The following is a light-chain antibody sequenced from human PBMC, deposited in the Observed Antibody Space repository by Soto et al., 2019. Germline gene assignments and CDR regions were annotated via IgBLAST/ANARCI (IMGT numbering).Light chain of an antibody. CDR2: WAS. Sequence: DIVMTQSPDSLAVSLGETATINCTSSQSVFYSTNNQNFLAWYQQKPGHPPKLLIYWASTRDSGVPERFSGSVSGTDFTLTINSLQPEDVAVYYCQQYYTTPALTFGGVTRVEIK. V-gene: IGKV4-1*01. J-gene: IGKJ4*01. CDR1: QSVFYSTNNQNF. CDR3: QQYYTTPALT.